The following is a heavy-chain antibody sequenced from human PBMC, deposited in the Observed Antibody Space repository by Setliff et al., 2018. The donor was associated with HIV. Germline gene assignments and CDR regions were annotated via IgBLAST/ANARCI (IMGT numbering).Heavy chain of an antibody. CDR3: ARHGAYEAYYDYMDV. D-gene: IGHD3-3*01. V-gene: IGHV4-39*01. Sequence: SETLSLTCTVSGDSISSSSYYWGWIRQPPGKGLEWIGSIYHSGTTYDNPSLKSRVTISVDTSKNQFPLKLSSVTAADTAVYYCARHGAYEAYYDYMDVWGKGTTVTVSS. CDR1: GDSISSSSYY. CDR2: IYHSGTT. J-gene: IGHJ6*03.